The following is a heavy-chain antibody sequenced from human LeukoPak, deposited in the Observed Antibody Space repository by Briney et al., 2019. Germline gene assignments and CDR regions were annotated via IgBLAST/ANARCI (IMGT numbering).Heavy chain of an antibody. CDR1: GFTFSSYG. J-gene: IGHJ4*02. CDR3: ARGGGSSSSYFDY. CDR2: ISYDGSNK. D-gene: IGHD6-13*01. V-gene: IGHV3-30*03. Sequence: GRSLRLSCAASGFTFSSYGMHWVSQAPGKGLEWGAVISYDGSNKYYADSVKGRFTISRDNSKNTLNLQMNSLRAEDTAVYYCARGGGSSSSYFDYWGQGTLVTVSS.